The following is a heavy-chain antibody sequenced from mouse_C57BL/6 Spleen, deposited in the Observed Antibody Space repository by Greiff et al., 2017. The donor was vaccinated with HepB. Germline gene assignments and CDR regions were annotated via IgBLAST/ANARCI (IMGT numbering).Heavy chain of an antibody. D-gene: IGHD2-5*01. CDR2: ILPGSGST. CDR3: ARRFYYSNYEDAMDY. CDR1: GYTFTGYW. Sequence: QVQLQQSGAELMKPGASVKLSCKATGYTFTGYWIEWVKQRPGHGLEWIEEILPGSGSTNYNEKFKGKATFTADTSSNTAYMQLSSLTTEDSASYYCARRFYYSNYEDAMDYWGQGTSVTVSS. V-gene: IGHV1-9*01. J-gene: IGHJ4*01.